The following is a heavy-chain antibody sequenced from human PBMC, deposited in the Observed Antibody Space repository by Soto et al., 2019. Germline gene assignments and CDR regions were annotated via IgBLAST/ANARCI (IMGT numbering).Heavy chain of an antibody. Sequence: SETLSLTCTVSGGSISSSSYYWVWIRQPPGKGLEWIGSIYYSGSTYYNPSLKSRVTISVDTSKNQFSLKLSSVTAADTAVYYCARLSKGPAAYLGFPFDAFDIWGQGTMLTVSS. V-gene: IGHV4-39*01. CDR3: ARLSKGPAAYLGFPFDAFDI. J-gene: IGHJ3*02. D-gene: IGHD2-2*01. CDR1: GGSISSSSYY. CDR2: IYYSGST.